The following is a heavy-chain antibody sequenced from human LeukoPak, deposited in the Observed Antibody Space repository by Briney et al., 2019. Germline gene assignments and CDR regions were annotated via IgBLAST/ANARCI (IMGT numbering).Heavy chain of an antibody. J-gene: IGHJ4*02. CDR2: ISSSSSTI. D-gene: IGHD6-19*01. CDR1: GFTFSSYS. Sequence: GGSLRLSCAASGFTFSSYSMNWVRQAPGKGLEWVSYISSSSSTIYYADSVKGRFTISRDNARNSLYLQMNSLRAEDTAVYYCARDYGIAVAGTDGDYWGQGTLVTVSS. V-gene: IGHV3-48*04. CDR3: ARDYGIAVAGTDGDY.